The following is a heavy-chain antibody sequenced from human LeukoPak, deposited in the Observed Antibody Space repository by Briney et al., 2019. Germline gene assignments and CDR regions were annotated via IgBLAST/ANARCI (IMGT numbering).Heavy chain of an antibody. D-gene: IGHD3-10*01. Sequence: SKTLSLTCTVSGDSISSSNYYWGWIRQPPGKGLEWIASIYYSGSTYYNPSLKSRVTISVDMSKNQFSLRLSSVTAVDTAVYYCARKTDAKSYYPDWGQGTLVTVSS. CDR2: IYYSGST. CDR1: GDSISSSNYY. V-gene: IGHV4-39*07. J-gene: IGHJ4*02. CDR3: ARKTDAKSYYPD.